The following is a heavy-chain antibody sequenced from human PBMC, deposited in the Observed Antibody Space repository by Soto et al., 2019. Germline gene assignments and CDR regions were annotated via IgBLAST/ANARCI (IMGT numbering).Heavy chain of an antibody. CDR2: ISWNSACI. J-gene: IGHJ4*02. V-gene: IGHV3-9*02. CDR3: TKDSEARGYLYGGDFDS. D-gene: IGHD5-12*01. CDR1: GFTADDYA. Sequence: EVQLVESGGGLVQPGRSLRLSCAASGFTADDYAMHWVRRAPGKGLEWVSGISWNSACIGYADSVKGRFTISRDNARNSLYLQMNSLRPEDTAFYYCTKDSEARGYLYGGDFDSWGQGTLVTVSS.